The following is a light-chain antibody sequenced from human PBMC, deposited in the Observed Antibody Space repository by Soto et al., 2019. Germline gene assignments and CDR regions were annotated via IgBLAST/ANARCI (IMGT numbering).Light chain of an antibody. CDR3: SSYTRSSTWV. J-gene: IGLJ3*02. CDR2: EVS. Sequence: QSALTQPASVSGSPGQSITNSCTGTSSDVGAYNYVSWYQQHPGNAPKLIIYEVSNRPSGVSNRFSGSKSDNTASLTISGLQAEDEADYYCSSYTRSSTWVFGGGTKLTVL. V-gene: IGLV2-14*01. CDR1: SSDVGAYNY.